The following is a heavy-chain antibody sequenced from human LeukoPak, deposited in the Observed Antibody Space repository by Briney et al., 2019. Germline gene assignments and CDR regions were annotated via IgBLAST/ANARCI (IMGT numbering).Heavy chain of an antibody. CDR1: GYTFTSYD. J-gene: IGHJ3*02. V-gene: IGHV1-8*03. CDR3: ARDRGNRYCSSTSCPRGAFDI. Sequence: ASVKVSCKASGYTFTSYDINWVRQATGQGLEWMGWMNPNSGNTGYAQKFRGRVTITRNTSIGTAYMELSSLRSEDTAVYYCARDRGNRYCSSTSCPRGAFDIWGQGTMVTVSS. CDR2: MNPNSGNT. D-gene: IGHD2-2*01.